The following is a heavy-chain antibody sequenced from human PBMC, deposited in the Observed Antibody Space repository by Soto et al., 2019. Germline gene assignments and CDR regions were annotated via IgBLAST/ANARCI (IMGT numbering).Heavy chain of an antibody. D-gene: IGHD3-16*02. CDR2: INHSGST. Sequence: SETLSLTCAVYGGSFSGYYWSWIRQPPGKGLEWIGEINHSGSTNYNPSLKSRVTISVDTSKNQFSLKLSSVTAAGTAVYYCARGSPRIPGDYVWGSYRSGPFDYWGQGTLVTVSS. CDR3: ARGSPRIPGDYVWGSYRSGPFDY. CDR1: GGSFSGYY. J-gene: IGHJ4*02. V-gene: IGHV4-34*01.